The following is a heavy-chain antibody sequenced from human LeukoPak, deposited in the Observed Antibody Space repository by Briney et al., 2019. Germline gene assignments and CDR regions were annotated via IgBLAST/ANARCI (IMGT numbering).Heavy chain of an antibody. Sequence: GASVKVSCKVSGYTLTELSMHWVRQAPGKGLEWMGGFDPEDGETIYAQKFQGRVTMTEDTSTDTAYMELNSLGSDDTAVYYCATDPGETVPAAKGPRGDYCYGMDVWGQGTTVTVSS. J-gene: IGHJ6*02. CDR1: GYTLTELS. V-gene: IGHV1-24*01. D-gene: IGHD2-2*01. CDR2: FDPEDGET. CDR3: ATDPGETVPAAKGPRGDYCYGMDV.